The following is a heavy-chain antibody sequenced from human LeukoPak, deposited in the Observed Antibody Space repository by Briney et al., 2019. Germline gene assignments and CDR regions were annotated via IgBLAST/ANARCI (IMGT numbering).Heavy chain of an antibody. CDR3: ARDVAVYDTSGYRYFDY. CDR2: VSSTGST. J-gene: IGHJ4*02. D-gene: IGHD3-22*01. V-gene: IGHV4-59*01. Sequence: SETLSLTCTVSGGSISSYYWSWIRQPPGRGLEWIGFVSSTGSTNYSPSLKSRVTMSLDTSKKQFSLKLSSVTAADTAMYYCARDVAVYDTSGYRYFDYWGLGTLVTVSS. CDR1: GGSISSYY.